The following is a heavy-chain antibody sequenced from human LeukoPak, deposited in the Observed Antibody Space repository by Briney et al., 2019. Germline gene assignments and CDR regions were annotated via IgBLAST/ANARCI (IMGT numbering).Heavy chain of an antibody. CDR1: GYTFTSYG. CDR2: ISTYNGNT. D-gene: IGHD3-10*01. V-gene: IGHV1-18*01. Sequence: ASVKVSCKASGYTFTSYGISWVRQAPGQGLEWMGWISTYNGNTKYAQKLQDRVTMTTDTSTSTAYMELRNLRSDDTAVYYCARSALKYYSSGSYFWGQGTLVTVSS. J-gene: IGHJ4*02. CDR3: ARSALKYYSSGSYF.